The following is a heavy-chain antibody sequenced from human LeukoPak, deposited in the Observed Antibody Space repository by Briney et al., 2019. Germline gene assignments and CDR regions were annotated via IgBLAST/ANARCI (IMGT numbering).Heavy chain of an antibody. CDR1: GGSISSYL. J-gene: IGHJ4*02. CDR2: MYNNGST. CDR3: ARARGGGSSYIDY. D-gene: IGHD2-15*01. Sequence: SETLSLTCAVSGGSISSYLWNWIWQPPGQGLGWIGYMYNNGSTYYNPSLKSRVTISADTSKNQFSLKLTSVTAADTAVYYCARARGGGSSYIDYWGQGTLVTVSS. V-gene: IGHV4-59*01.